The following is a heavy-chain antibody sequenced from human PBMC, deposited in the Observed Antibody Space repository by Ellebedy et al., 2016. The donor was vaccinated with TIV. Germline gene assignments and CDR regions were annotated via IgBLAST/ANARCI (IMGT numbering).Heavy chain of an antibody. J-gene: IGHJ4*02. Sequence: GGSLRLSXAASGFTFSNAWMSWVRQAPGKGLEWVGRIKGKTDYGTRDFAAPLRGRFTISRDDSKNTLYLQMNSLETDDTAVYYCAAGTGRTDFDYWGQGTLVTVSS. CDR1: GFTFSNAW. CDR3: AAGTGRTDFDY. V-gene: IGHV3-15*01. D-gene: IGHD2-15*01. CDR2: IKGKTDYGTR.